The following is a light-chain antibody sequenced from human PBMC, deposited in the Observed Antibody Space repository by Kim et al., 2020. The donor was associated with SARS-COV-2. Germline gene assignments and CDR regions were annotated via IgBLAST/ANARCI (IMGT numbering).Light chain of an antibody. CDR3: QQYNDWPT. V-gene: IGKV3-15*01. J-gene: IGKJ1*01. CDR2: GAF. Sequence: EIVMTQSPATLSASPGERATLSCRASQSVSSNLAWYQQKPGQAPRLLIYGAFTRATGIPARFSGGGSGSEFTLTISSLQSEDFAVYYCQQYNDWPTFVQGTKVDIK. CDR1: QSVSSN.